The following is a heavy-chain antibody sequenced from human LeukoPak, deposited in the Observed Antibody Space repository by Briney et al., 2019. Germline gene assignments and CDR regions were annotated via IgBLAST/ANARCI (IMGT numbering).Heavy chain of an antibody. D-gene: IGHD3-22*01. CDR1: GSTFSSYS. V-gene: IGHV3-21*01. CDR2: ISSSSSYI. Sequence: GGSLRLSCAASGSTFSSYSMNWVRQAPGKGLEWVSSISSSSSYIYYADSVKGRFTISRDNAKNSLYLQMNSLRAEDTAVYYCARVLLYYDSSGYLDYWGQGTLVTVSS. CDR3: ARVLLYYDSSGYLDY. J-gene: IGHJ4*02.